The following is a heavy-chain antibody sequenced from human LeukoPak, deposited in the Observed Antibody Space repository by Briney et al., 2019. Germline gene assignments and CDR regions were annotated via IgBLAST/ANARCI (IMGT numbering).Heavy chain of an antibody. D-gene: IGHD7-27*01. CDR2: INPTGDTT. CDR3: ARGVPGAYYYYYMDV. CDR1: GYTFTGYY. J-gene: IGHJ6*03. Sequence: ASVKVSCKASGYTFTGYYMHWVRQAPGQGLEWMGVINPTGDTTRYAQKFQGRVTMTRDTSISTAYMELSRLRSDDTAMYYCARGVPGAYYYYYMDVWGKGTTVTVSS. V-gene: IGHV1-2*02.